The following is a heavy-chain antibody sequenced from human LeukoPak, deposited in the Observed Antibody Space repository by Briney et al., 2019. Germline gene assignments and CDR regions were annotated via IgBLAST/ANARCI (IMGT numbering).Heavy chain of an antibody. D-gene: IGHD5-18*01. CDR3: AGAGYSYAKEGFFDY. CDR1: GGTFSSYA. Sequence: SVKVSCKASGGTFSSYAISWVRQAPGQGLEWMGRIIPIFGIANYAQKFQGRVTITADKSTCTAYMELSSLRSEDTAVYYCAGAGYSYAKEGFFDYWGQGTLVTVSS. CDR2: IIPIFGIA. J-gene: IGHJ4*02. V-gene: IGHV1-69*04.